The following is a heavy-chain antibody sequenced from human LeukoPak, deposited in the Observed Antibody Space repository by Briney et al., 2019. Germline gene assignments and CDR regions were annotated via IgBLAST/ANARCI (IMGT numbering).Heavy chain of an antibody. D-gene: IGHD3-22*01. CDR1: GYTFTSYD. CDR3: ARGSQWELTYYYDSSYYFDY. Sequence: APVKVSCKASGYTFTSYDINWVRQATGQGLEWMGWMNPNSGNTGYAQKFQGRVTMTRNTSISTAYMELSSLRSEDTAVYYCARGSQWELTYYYDSSYYFDYWGQGTLVTVSS. J-gene: IGHJ4*02. V-gene: IGHV1-8*01. CDR2: MNPNSGNT.